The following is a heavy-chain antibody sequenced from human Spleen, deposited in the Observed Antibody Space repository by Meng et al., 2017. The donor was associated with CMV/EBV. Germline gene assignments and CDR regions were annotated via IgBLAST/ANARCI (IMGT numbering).Heavy chain of an antibody. V-gene: IGHV3-21*01. Sequence: GGSLRLSCAASGFAFSSYTMNWVRQAPGKGLEWVSCISSTGGYKYYADSMKGRFTISRDNAKNSVYLQMNSLRPEDTAVYYCAKGKTLRFLESIDFWGQGTRVTVSS. CDR3: AKGKTLRFLESIDF. CDR2: ISSTGGYK. J-gene: IGHJ4*02. D-gene: IGHD3-3*01. CDR1: GFAFSSYT.